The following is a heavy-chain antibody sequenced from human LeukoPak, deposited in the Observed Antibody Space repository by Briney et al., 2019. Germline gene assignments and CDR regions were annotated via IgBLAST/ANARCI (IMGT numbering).Heavy chain of an antibody. J-gene: IGHJ4*02. CDR2: ISGSGGST. CDR3: AKVRDYYGSGSPTEDY. V-gene: IGHV3-23*01. D-gene: IGHD3-10*01. Sequence: GGSLRLSCAASGFTFSSYAMSWVRQAPGKGLEWVSAISGSGGSTYYADSVKGRFTISRDNSKNTLYLQMDSLRAEDTAVYYCAKVRDYYGSGSPTEDYWGQGTLVTVSS. CDR1: GFTFSSYA.